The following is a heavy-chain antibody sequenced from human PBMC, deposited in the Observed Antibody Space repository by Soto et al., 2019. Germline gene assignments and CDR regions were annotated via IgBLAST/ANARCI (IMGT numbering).Heavy chain of an antibody. CDR3: AGGIAARPLGY. CDR1: VASIVSTS. D-gene: IGHD6-6*01. CDR2: IYYSGST. V-gene: IGHV4-59*12. J-gene: IGHJ4*02. Sequence: PSETLSLTCTVSVASIVSTSWGWIPHHPENGLEWLGYIYYSGSTNYNPSLKSRVTISVDTSKNQFSLKLSSVTAADTAVYYCAGGIAARPLGYWGQGTLVTVSS.